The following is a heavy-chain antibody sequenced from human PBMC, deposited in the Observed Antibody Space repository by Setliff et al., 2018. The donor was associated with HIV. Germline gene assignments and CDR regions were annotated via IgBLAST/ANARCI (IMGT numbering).Heavy chain of an antibody. Sequence: ETLSLTCTVSGGSISSYYWSWIRQPPGKGLEWIGYIYYSGSTNYNPSLKSRVTISVDTSKNQFSLKLSSVTAADTAVYYCARDRGLEWLPYGYFDYWGQGTLVTVSS. J-gene: IGHJ4*02. CDR2: IYYSGST. CDR1: GGSISSYY. V-gene: IGHV4-59*01. D-gene: IGHD3-3*01. CDR3: ARDRGLEWLPYGYFDY.